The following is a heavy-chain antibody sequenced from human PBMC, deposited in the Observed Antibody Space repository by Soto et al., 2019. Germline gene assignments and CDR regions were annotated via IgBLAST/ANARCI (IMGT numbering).Heavy chain of an antibody. V-gene: IGHV1-69*01. Sequence: QVQLVQSGAEVKKPGSSVKVSCKASGGTFSSYAISWVRHAPGQGLEWMGGIIPIFGTANYAQKFQGRVTITADESTSTAYMELSSLRSEDTAVYYCASGGVDTAMEVYYYYYGMDVWGQGTTVTVSS. J-gene: IGHJ6*02. CDR3: ASGGVDTAMEVYYYYYGMDV. D-gene: IGHD5-18*01. CDR1: GGTFSSYA. CDR2: IIPIFGTA.